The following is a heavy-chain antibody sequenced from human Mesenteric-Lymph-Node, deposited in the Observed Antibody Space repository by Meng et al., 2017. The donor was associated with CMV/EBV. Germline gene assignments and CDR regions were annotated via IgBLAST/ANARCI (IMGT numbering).Heavy chain of an antibody. V-gene: IGHV4-31*03. CDR3: ASLRSGGSDY. CDR1: GGSISSGGYY. CDR2: IYYSGST. J-gene: IGHJ4*02. D-gene: IGHD2-15*01. Sequence: TGTVSGGSISSGGYYWSWIRQHPGKGLEWIGYIYYSGSTYYHPSLKSRVTISVDTSKNQFSLKLSSVTAADTAVYYCASLRSGGSDYWGQGTLVTVSS.